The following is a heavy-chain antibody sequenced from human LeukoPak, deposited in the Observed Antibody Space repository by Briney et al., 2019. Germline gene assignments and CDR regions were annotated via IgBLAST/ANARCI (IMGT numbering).Heavy chain of an antibody. CDR2: IRYDGSNK. CDR1: GFTFSSYG. Sequence: GGSLRLSCAASGFTFSSYGMHWVRQAPGKGLEWVAFIRYDGSNKYYADSVKGRFTISRDNSKSTLYLQMNSLRAEDTAVYYCAKVGGYCSGGSCYSQGLHYMDVWGKGTTVTVSS. J-gene: IGHJ6*03. V-gene: IGHV3-30*02. D-gene: IGHD2-15*01. CDR3: AKVGGYCSGGSCYSQGLHYMDV.